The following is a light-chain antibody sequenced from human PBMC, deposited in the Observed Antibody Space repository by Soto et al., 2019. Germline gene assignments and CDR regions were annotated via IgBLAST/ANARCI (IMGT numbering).Light chain of an antibody. CDR3: QQYNSYSQT. CDR1: QSISDS. V-gene: IGKV1-5*01. Sequence: DIQMTQSPSTLSASVGDRVTITCRASQSISDSLAWYQQKPGKAPDLLIYDASSLESGVPSRFSGSGSGTEFTLTITSLQPDDFATYYCQQYNSYSQTFGQGTKVDI. CDR2: DAS. J-gene: IGKJ1*01.